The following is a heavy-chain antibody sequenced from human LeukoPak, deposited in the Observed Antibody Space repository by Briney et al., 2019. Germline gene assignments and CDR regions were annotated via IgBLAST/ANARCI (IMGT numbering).Heavy chain of an antibody. CDR2: INPSGGST. Sequence: AASVKVSCKASGYTFTSYYMHWVRQAPGQGLEWMGIINPSGGSTSYAQKFQGRVTMTRDTSTSTVYMELSSLRSEDTAVYYCARDRALGYSYGFFDYWGQGTLVTVSS. CDR1: GYTFTSYY. D-gene: IGHD5-18*01. J-gene: IGHJ4*02. CDR3: ARDRALGYSYGFFDY. V-gene: IGHV1-46*01.